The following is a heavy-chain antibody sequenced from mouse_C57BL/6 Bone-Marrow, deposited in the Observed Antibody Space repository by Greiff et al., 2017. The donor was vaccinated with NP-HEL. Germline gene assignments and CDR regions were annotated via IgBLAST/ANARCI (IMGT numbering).Heavy chain of an antibody. Sequence: EVQLQQSGAELVRPGASVKLSCTASGFNIKDDYMHWVKQRPEQGLEWIGWIDPENGDTEYASKFQGKATITADTSSNTAYLQLSSLTSGDTAVYYCTTGDYGSSLAWFAYWGQGTLVTVSA. CDR1: GFNIKDDY. CDR3: TTGDYGSSLAWFAY. CDR2: IDPENGDT. D-gene: IGHD1-1*01. J-gene: IGHJ3*01. V-gene: IGHV14-4*01.